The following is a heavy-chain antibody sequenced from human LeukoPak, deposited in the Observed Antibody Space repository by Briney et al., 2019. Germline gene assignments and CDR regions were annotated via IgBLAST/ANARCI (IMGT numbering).Heavy chain of an antibody. CDR1: GGSVSSGSYY. J-gene: IGHJ4*02. CDR2: IYYSGST. Sequence: SETLSLTCTVSGGSVSSGSYYWSWIRQPPGKGLEWIGYIYYSGSTNHNPSLKSRVTISVDTSKNQFSLKLSSVTAADTAVYYCARGNTDDFWSGYYYFDYWGQGTLVTVSS. V-gene: IGHV4-61*01. CDR3: ARGNTDDFWSGYYYFDY. D-gene: IGHD3-3*01.